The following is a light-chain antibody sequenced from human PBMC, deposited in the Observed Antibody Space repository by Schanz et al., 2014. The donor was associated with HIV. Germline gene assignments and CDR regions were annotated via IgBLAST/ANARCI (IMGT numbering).Light chain of an antibody. CDR3: SSYTSFSTLI. Sequence: QSVLTQPPSVSGAPGQRVTISCTGSSSNIGAGYDVHWYQQLPGTAPKLLIYGNSNRPSGVPDRFSGSKSATSASLAISGLQAEDEADYFCSSYTSFSTLIFGGGTKLTVL. J-gene: IGLJ2*01. CDR1: SSNIGAGYD. V-gene: IGLV1-40*01. CDR2: GNS.